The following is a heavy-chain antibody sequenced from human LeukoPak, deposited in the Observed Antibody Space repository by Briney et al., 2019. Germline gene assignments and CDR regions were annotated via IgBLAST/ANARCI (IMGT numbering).Heavy chain of an antibody. V-gene: IGHV3-23*01. CDR2: ISGSGGST. D-gene: IGHD6-19*01. Sequence: GRSLRLSCATSGFTLSIYAMHWVRQAPGKGLEWVSAISGSGGSTYYADSVKGRFTIPRDNSKNTLYLQMNSLRAEDTAVYYCAKGAYSSGRSPDYWGQGTLVTVSS. CDR1: GFTLSIYA. J-gene: IGHJ4*02. CDR3: AKGAYSSGRSPDY.